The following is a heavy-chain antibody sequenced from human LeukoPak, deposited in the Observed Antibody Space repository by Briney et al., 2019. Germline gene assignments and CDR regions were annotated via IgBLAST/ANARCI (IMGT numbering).Heavy chain of an antibody. CDR1: GGTFSSYA. CDR2: IIPILGIA. D-gene: IGHD5-18*01. J-gene: IGHJ4*02. V-gene: IGHV1-69*04. CDR3: ALMDTAMVSYDY. Sequence: ASVKVSCKASGGTFSSYAISWVRQAPGQGLEWMGRIIPILGIANYAQKFQGRVTITADKSTSTAYMELSSLRSEDTAVYYCALMDTAMVSYDYWGQGTLVTVSS.